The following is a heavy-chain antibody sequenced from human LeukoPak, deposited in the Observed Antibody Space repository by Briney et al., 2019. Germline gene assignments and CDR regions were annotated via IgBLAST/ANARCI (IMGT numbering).Heavy chain of an antibody. CDR3: ARDLDYRGFIQLWLGAFGI. Sequence: GGSLRLSCAASGLIFSSYAMHWVRQAPGKGLEWVAVISYDGSNEYYADSVKGRFTISRDNSKNTLYLQMNSLRAEDTAVYYCARDLDYRGFIQLWLGAFGIWGQGTMVTVSS. V-gene: IGHV3-30*04. CDR2: ISYDGSNE. D-gene: IGHD5-18*01. J-gene: IGHJ3*02. CDR1: GLIFSSYA.